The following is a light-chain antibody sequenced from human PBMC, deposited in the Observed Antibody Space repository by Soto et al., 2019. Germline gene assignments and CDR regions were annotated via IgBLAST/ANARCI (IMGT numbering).Light chain of an antibody. CDR2: DAS. J-gene: IGKJ1*01. CDR1: QNIITY. Sequence: EIVLTQSPDTLSLSPGERATLSCRASQNIITYLAWYQQKPGQAPRLLIYDASDRATDIPARFSGSGSGTDFTLTISSLEPEDFAVYYCQQRSDWPVTFGQGTKV. CDR3: QQRSDWPVT. V-gene: IGKV3-11*01.